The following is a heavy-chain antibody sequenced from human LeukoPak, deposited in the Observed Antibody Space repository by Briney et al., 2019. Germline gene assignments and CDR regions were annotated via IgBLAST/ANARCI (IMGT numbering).Heavy chain of an antibody. CDR1: GGSIGSYY. V-gene: IGHV4-59*08. Sequence: SETLSLTCSVSGGSIGSYYWSWIRQSPGKGLEWIGYMYNSRSTNYNPSLKSRVTISVDMSKNQFSLKLSAVTAADTAVYYCARHGGSYSYDYWGQGTLVTVSS. CDR3: ARHGGSYSYDY. CDR2: MYNSRST. J-gene: IGHJ4*02. D-gene: IGHD1-26*01.